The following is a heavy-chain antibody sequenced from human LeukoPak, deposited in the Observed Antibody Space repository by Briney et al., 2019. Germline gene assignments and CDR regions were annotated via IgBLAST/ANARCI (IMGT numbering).Heavy chain of an antibody. D-gene: IGHD6-6*01. J-gene: IGHJ4*02. V-gene: IGHV3-48*03. CDR3: ARGRDSSSSYPGY. CDR2: ITSGGSTI. CDR1: GFTFSSYE. Sequence: GGSLRLSCAASGFTFSSYEMNWVRQAPGKGLEWVSYITSGGSTIYYADFVKGRFTISRGNVKNSLYLQMNSLRAEDTAVYYCARGRDSSSSYPGYWGQGTLVTVSS.